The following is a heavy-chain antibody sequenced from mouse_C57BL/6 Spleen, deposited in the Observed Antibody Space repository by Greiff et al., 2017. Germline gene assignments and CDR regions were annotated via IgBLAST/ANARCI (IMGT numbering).Heavy chain of an antibody. CDR2: IYPGSGST. Sequence: QVQLKEPGAELVKPGASVKMSCKASGYTFTSYWITWVKQRPGQGLEWIGDIYPGSGSTNYNEKFKSKATLTVDTSSSTAYMQLSSLTSEDAAVYYCASRYYYGSSYEWDYWGQGTTLTVSS. CDR3: ASRYYYGSSYEWDY. V-gene: IGHV1-55*01. CDR1: GYTFTSYW. J-gene: IGHJ2*01. D-gene: IGHD1-1*01.